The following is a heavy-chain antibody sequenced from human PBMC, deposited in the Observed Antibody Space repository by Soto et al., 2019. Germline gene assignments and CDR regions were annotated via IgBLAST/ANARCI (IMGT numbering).Heavy chain of an antibody. CDR2: IKPDESEK. V-gene: IGHV3-7*01. D-gene: IGHD4-4*01. CDR1: GFTFSDSW. J-gene: IGHJ5*02. Sequence: EVQLVESGGGLVQPGGSLRLSCTASGFTFSDSWMTWVRQAPGKGLEWVARIKPDESEKKYADSVKGRFSISRDNAKNSMYLQMDSVRGEYPAVYYCVRGGSNYASWGQGTLVTVSS. CDR3: VRGGSNYAS.